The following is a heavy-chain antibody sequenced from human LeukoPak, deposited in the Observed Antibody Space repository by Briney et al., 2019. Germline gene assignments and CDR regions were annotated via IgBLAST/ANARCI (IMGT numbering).Heavy chain of an antibody. V-gene: IGHV3-66*01. CDR2: ISSAGTT. CDR1: GFTVSSGY. D-gene: IGHD1-1*01. CDR3: ARDLEATNTYYFDY. J-gene: IGHJ4*02. Sequence: GGSLRLSCAASGFTVSSGYMSWVRQAPGKGLEWVSTISSAGTTYYADSVKGRFTISRDNSKNTVYLQVNNLRDEDPAVYYCARDLEATNTYYFDYWGQGTMVTVSS.